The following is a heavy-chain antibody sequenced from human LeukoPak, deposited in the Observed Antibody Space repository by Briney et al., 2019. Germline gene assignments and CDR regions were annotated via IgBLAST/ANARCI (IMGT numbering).Heavy chain of an antibody. D-gene: IGHD3-22*01. CDR2: ISSSSSYI. CDR1: GFTFSSYS. V-gene: IGHV3-21*01. J-gene: IGHJ4*02. CDR3: ARELHDSSGYYPDYFDH. Sequence: GGSLRLSCAASGFTFSSYSMNWVRQAPGKGLEWVSSISSSSSYIYYADSVKGRFTISRDNAKNSLYLQMNSLRAEDTAVYYCARELHDSSGYYPDYFDHWGQGTLVTVSS.